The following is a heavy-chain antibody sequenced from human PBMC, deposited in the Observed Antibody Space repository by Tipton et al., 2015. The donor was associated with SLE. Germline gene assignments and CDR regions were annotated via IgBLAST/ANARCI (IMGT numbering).Heavy chain of an antibody. CDR2: VNHSGST. J-gene: IGHJ4*02. V-gene: IGHV4-34*01. D-gene: IGHD3-16*01. CDR3: ARSSTLGVVRGSFDS. CDR1: GVSFSDYF. Sequence: TLSLTCAVYGVSFSDYFWNWIRQSPGKGLEWIGEVNHSGSTDYHPSLKSQVTMSGDTSKNQFSLKLTSLTAADTAVYYCARSSTLGVVRGSFDSWGQGTLVTVS.